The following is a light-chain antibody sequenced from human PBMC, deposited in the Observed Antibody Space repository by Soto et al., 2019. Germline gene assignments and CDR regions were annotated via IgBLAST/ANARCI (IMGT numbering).Light chain of an antibody. CDR2: GAS. V-gene: IGKV3-15*01. Sequence: EIVMTQSPATLSVSPGERATLSCRASQSISSNLAWYQQQPGQAPRLLIYGASTRATGIPATLSGSGSGTEFTLTISSLLSEDFAVYYCQQYNSWPFTFGPGTKVDIK. CDR1: QSISSN. CDR3: QQYNSWPFT. J-gene: IGKJ3*01.